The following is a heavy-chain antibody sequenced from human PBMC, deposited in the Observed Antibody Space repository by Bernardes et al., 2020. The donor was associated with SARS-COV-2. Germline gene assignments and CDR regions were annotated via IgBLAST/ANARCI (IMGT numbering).Heavy chain of an antibody. D-gene: IGHD1-26*01. CDR3: AREVRGYGMDV. CDR2: IYYIRST. CDR1: GGSISGSSYY. J-gene: IGHJ6*02. Sequence: SETLSLTCTVSGGSISGSSYYWSWLPQYPGQGLEWIGYIYYIRSTYYNPSLKSRVTISIDTSKNQFSLRVSSVTAADSAGYYCAREVRGYGMDVWGQGTTVTVAS. V-gene: IGHV4-31*03.